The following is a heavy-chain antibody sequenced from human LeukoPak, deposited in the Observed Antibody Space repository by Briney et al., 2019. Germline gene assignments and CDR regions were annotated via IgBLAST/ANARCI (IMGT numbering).Heavy chain of an antibody. CDR1: GYTFTSYA. J-gene: IGHJ4*02. Sequence: ASVKVSCKASGYTFTSYAMHWVRQAPGKGLEWMGGFDPEDGETIYAQKFQGRVTMTEDTSTDTAYMELSSLRSEDTAVYYCATGLYFDYWGQGTLVTVSS. CDR3: ATGLYFDY. CDR2: FDPEDGET. V-gene: IGHV1-24*01.